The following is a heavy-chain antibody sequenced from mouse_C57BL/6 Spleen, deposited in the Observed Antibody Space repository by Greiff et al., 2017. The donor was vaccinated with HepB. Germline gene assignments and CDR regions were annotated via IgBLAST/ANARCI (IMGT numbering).Heavy chain of an antibody. CDR1: GYTFTSYT. D-gene: IGHD2-10*01. CDR3: ARAYPYWYFDV. J-gene: IGHJ1*03. Sequence: VKLMESGAELARPGASVKMSCKASGYTFTSYTMHWVKQRPGQGLEWIGYINPSSGYTKYNQKFKDKATLTADKSSSTAYMQLSSLTSEDSAVYYCARAYPYWYFDVWGTGTTVTVSS. V-gene: IGHV1-4*01. CDR2: INPSSGYT.